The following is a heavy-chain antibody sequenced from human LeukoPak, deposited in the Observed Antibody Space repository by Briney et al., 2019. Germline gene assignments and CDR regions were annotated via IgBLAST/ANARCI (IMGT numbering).Heavy chain of an antibody. CDR3: TRDGGSFCDLDY. CDR1: GFSFRYFA. V-gene: IGHV3-64*02. D-gene: IGHD1-26*01. CDR2: INTDGRIT. Sequence: GGSLRLSCVGSGFSFRYFAIHWVRQAPGKGLEYVSVINTDGRITYYADSVKGRFTISRDSSKNTVYLQMGSLRGDDMAVYYCTRDGGSFCDLDYWGQGALVTVSS. J-gene: IGHJ4*02.